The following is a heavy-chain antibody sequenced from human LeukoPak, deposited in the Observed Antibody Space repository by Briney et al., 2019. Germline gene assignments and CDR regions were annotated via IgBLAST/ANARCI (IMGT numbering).Heavy chain of an antibody. J-gene: IGHJ5*02. Sequence: SETLSLTCNVSGGSISSGDYYWSWIRQPPGKGLEWIGYIYYSGSTYYNPSLKSRVTISVDTSKNQFSLKLSSVTAADTAVYYCARSIAAAGTGNLNWFDPWGQGTLVTVSS. D-gene: IGHD6-13*01. CDR1: GGSISSGDYY. CDR2: IYYSGST. V-gene: IGHV4-30-4*01. CDR3: ARSIAAAGTGNLNWFDP.